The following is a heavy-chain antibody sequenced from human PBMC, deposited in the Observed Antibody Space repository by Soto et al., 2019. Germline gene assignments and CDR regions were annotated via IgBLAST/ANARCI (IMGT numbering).Heavy chain of an antibody. V-gene: IGHV3-23*01. CDR2: INSDGAT. CDR3: ASRPRGSVAGTLDS. D-gene: IGHD6-19*01. CDR1: GFTFSDYA. Sequence: HPGGSLRLSCAASGFTFSDYAMSWVRQAPGKGLEWVSVINSDGATYYADSVQGRFSISRDNSKSTLYLQMNSLSVEDTAIYYCASRPRGSVAGTLDSWGQGFLVTVSS. J-gene: IGHJ5*01.